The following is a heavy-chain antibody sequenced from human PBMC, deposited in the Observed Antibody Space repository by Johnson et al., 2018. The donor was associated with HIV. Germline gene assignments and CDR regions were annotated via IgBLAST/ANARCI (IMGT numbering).Heavy chain of an antibody. D-gene: IGHD3-16*01. CDR2: IHQDGREK. V-gene: IGHV3-7*01. CDR3: ARGRNNTGDGGAFDI. J-gene: IGHJ3*02. CDR1: GFTFSIYW. Sequence: VQVVESGGGLVQPGGSLRLSCAASGFTFSIYWMSWVRQAPGKGLEWVANIHQDGREKFYVDSVKGRFTISRENARYSLYLQMNSLRAEDTALYYCARGRNNTGDGGAFDIWGQGTMVTVSS.